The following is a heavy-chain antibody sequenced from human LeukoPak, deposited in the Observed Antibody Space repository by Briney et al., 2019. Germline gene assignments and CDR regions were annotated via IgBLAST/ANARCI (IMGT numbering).Heavy chain of an antibody. V-gene: IGHV1-2*02. J-gene: IGHJ4*02. Sequence: ASVKVSCKASGYTFTGYYMHWVRQAPGQGLEWMGWINPNSGGTNYAQKFQGRVTMTRDTSISTAYMELSRLRSDDTAVYYCARDRRMIAAAGIEDYWGQETLVTVSS. D-gene: IGHD6-13*01. CDR3: ARDRRMIAAAGIEDY. CDR1: GYTFTGYY. CDR2: INPNSGGT.